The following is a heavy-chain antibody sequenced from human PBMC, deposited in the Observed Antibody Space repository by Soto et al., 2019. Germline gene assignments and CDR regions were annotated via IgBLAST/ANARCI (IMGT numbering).Heavy chain of an antibody. D-gene: IGHD3-22*01. Sequence: ASVKVSCKVSGYTLTELSMHWVRQAPGKGLEWMGGFDPEDGETNYAQKFQGRVTMTEDTSTDTAYMEVSSLRSEDTAVYYCATGPYYYDSSGYYYDYWGQGTLVTVSS. V-gene: IGHV1-24*01. CDR3: ATGPYYYDSSGYYYDY. CDR1: GYTLTELS. J-gene: IGHJ4*02. CDR2: FDPEDGET.